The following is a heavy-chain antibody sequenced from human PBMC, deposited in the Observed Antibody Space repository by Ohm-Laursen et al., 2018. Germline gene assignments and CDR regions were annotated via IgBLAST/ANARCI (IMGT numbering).Heavy chain of an antibody. J-gene: IGHJ4*02. V-gene: IGHV4-34*01. CDR1: GGSFSGHY. Sequence: SDTLSLTCPVYGGSFSGHYWSWVRQPPGKGLEWIGEITHRGSPKYSLSLKSRVTISVDTSKNQFSLKLTSVTAADTAVYYCARHPQGFTFGPMLLDWGQGSLVTVSS. CDR3: ARHPQGFTFGPMLLD. D-gene: IGHD3-16*01. CDR2: ITHRGSP.